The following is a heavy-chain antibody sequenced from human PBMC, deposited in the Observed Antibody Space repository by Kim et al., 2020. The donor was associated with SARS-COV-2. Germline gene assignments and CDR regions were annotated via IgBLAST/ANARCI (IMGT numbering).Heavy chain of an antibody. CDR1: GFTFSSYS. V-gene: IGHV3-21*01. J-gene: IGHJ4*02. Sequence: GGSLRLSCAASGFTFSSYSMNWVRQAPGKGLEWVSSISSSSSYIYYADSVKGRFTISRDNAKNSLYLQMNSLRAEDKAVYYCARAMWQDSSSWYGYWGQGTLVTVSS. D-gene: IGHD6-13*01. CDR2: ISSSSSYI. CDR3: ARAMWQDSSSWYGY.